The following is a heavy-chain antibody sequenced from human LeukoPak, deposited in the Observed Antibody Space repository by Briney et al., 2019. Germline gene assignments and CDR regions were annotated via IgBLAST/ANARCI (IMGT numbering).Heavy chain of an antibody. D-gene: IGHD5-18*01. CDR3: MTAAGYNFGQY. Sequence: GGFLRLSCAASGLTVNNNYMNWVRQAPGKGLEWVSALYIGGNTYYADSVRGRFTISRDNSKNTLYLQMNSLRAEDTAIYYCMTAAGYNFGQYWGQGTLVTVSS. J-gene: IGHJ4*02. CDR2: LYIGGNT. CDR1: GLTVNNNY. V-gene: IGHV3-53*01.